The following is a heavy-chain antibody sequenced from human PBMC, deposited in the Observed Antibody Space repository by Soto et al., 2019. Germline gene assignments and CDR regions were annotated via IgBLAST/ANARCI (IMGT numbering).Heavy chain of an antibody. Sequence: GGSPRLSCAASGFTFSSYSMNWVRQAPGKGLEWVSSISSSNSYIYYADSVKGRFTISRDNAKNTLYLQMNSLRAEDTAVYYCARDGDSSSLDNWGQGTLVTVSS. CDR2: ISSSNSYI. CDR1: GFTFSSYS. CDR3: ARDGDSSSLDN. J-gene: IGHJ4*02. D-gene: IGHD6-13*01. V-gene: IGHV3-21*01.